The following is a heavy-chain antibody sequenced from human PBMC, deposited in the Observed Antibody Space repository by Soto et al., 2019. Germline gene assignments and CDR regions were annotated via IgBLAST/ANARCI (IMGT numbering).Heavy chain of an antibody. Sequence: SETLSLTCTVSGGSISSGGYSWSWIRQPPGKGLEWIGYIYHSGSTYYNPSLKSRVTISVDRSKNQFSLKLSSVTAADTAVYYCARINFDYYDSSGYSRWFDPWGQGTLVTVSS. V-gene: IGHV4-30-2*01. CDR1: GGSISSGGYS. J-gene: IGHJ5*02. CDR3: ARINFDYYDSSGYSRWFDP. D-gene: IGHD3-22*01. CDR2: IYHSGST.